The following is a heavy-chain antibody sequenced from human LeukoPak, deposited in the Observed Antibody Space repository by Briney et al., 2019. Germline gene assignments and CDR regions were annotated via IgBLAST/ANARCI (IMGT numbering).Heavy chain of an antibody. CDR3: ARGNDFWSGYGPFDY. V-gene: IGHV3-30-3*01. CDR1: GFTFSSYA. CDR2: ISYDGSNK. D-gene: IGHD3-3*01. Sequence: GGSLGLSCAASGFTFSSYAMHWVRQAPGKGLEWVAVISYDGSNKYYADSVKGRFTISRDNSKNALYLQMNSLRAEDTAVYYCARGNDFWSGYGPFDYWGQGTLVTVSS. J-gene: IGHJ4*02.